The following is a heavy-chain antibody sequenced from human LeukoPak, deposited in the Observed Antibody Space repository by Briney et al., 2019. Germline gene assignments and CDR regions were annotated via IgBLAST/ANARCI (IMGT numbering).Heavy chain of an antibody. D-gene: IGHD3-3*01. CDR2: IRYDGSNK. CDR1: GFTFSSYG. CDR3: ARDLNDFWSGSDPGAFDI. J-gene: IGHJ3*02. V-gene: IGHV3-30*02. Sequence: GGSLRLSCAASGFTFSSYGMHWVRQAPGKGLEWVAFIRYDGSNKYYADSVKGRFTISRDNSKNTLYLQMNSLRAEDTAVYYCARDLNDFWSGSDPGAFDIWGQGTMVTVSS.